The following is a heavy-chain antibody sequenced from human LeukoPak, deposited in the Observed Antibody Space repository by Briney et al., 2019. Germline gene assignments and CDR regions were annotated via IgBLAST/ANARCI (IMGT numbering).Heavy chain of an antibody. CDR3: AKDLRLSVGTSPFDY. V-gene: IGHV3-23*01. CDR2: ISPSGDIT. D-gene: IGHD4-23*01. J-gene: IGHJ4*02. Sequence: GGSLRLSCAASGFTFSNHGMNWVRQAPGKGLEWVSGISPSGDITYYADSVKGRFTISRDNSKNTLYLQMNSLRADDTALYYCAKDLRLSVGTSPFDYWGQGTLVTVSS. CDR1: GFTFSNHG.